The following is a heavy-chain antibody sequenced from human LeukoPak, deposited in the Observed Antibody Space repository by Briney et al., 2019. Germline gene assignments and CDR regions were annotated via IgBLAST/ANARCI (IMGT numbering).Heavy chain of an antibody. J-gene: IGHJ6*03. Sequence: GESLKISCKGSGYSFTSYWIGWVRQMPGKGLEWMGIIYPGNSDTRYSPSFQGQVTISADKSISTAYLQWSSLKASDTAMYYCARYSSSSDYYYYYMDVWGKGTTVTVSS. V-gene: IGHV5-51*01. CDR2: IYPGNSDT. D-gene: IGHD6-6*01. CDR3: ARYSSSSDYYYYYMDV. CDR1: GYSFTSYW.